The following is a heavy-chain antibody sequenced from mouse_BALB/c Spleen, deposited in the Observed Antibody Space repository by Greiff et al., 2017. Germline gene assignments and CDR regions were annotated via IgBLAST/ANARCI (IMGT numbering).Heavy chain of an antibody. V-gene: IGHV1-9*01. J-gene: IGHJ2*01. D-gene: IGHD2-4*01. Sequence: QVHVKQSGAELMKPGASVKISCKATGYTFSSYWIQWVKQRPGHGLEWIGEILPGSGSTNYNEKFKGKATFTADTSSNTAYMQLSSLTSEDSAVYYCAREGGLRRALDYWGQGTTLTVSS. CDR1: GYTFSSYW. CDR2: ILPGSGST. CDR3: AREGGLRRALDY.